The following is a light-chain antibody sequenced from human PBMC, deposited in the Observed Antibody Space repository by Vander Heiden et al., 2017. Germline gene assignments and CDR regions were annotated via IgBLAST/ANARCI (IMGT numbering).Light chain of an antibody. CDR3: SSYAGSNNYV. CDR1: SSDVGGYNF. CDR2: GVS. Sequence: QSALTQPPSASGSLGLSVTISCTGTSSDVGGYNFVSWYQQHPGKAPKLMIYGVSKRPSGVPDRFSGSKSGNTASLTVSGLQAEDEADYFCSSYAGSNNYVFGTGTTVTVL. V-gene: IGLV2-8*01. J-gene: IGLJ1*01.